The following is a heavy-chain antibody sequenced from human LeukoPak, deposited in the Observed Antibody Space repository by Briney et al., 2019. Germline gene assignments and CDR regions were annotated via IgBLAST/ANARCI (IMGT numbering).Heavy chain of an antibody. CDR3: ARARNYYDSSDYYYEGDAFDI. V-gene: IGHV4-59*01. D-gene: IGHD3-22*01. Sequence: SETLSLTCTVSGGSISSYHWSWIRQPPGKGLECIGVIYYSGSTNYNPSLKSRVTISVDTSKNQFSLKLSSVTAADTAVYYCARARNYYDSSDYYYEGDAFDIWGQGTMVTVSS. CDR1: GGSISSYH. J-gene: IGHJ3*02. CDR2: IYYSGST.